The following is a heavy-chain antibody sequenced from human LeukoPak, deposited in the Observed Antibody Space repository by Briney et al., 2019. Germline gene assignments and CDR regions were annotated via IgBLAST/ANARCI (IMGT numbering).Heavy chain of an antibody. Sequence: TGGSLRLSGSASGFTFSGSAMHWVRQAPGKGPEFVSGISANGDNTYYGDSVKVRFTISRDNSKNTVHLQMSSLSPKDTAVYYCVRDLTWGQGTLVIVSS. V-gene: IGHV3-64D*06. J-gene: IGHJ5*02. CDR2: ISANGDNT. CDR3: VRDLT. CDR1: GFTFSGSA.